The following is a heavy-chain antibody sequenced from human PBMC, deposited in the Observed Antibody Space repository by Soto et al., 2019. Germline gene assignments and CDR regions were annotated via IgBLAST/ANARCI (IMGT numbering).Heavy chain of an antibody. J-gene: IGHJ5*02. CDR2: INAGNGDT. Sequence: QVQLVQSGAEVKKPGASVKVSCKASGYTFTNYAMHWVRQAPGQRLEWMGWINAGNGDTKYSQSFKGRVTITRDTSASTAYMELSSLRSEDTAVYYCARDPYYDFWSGSNWFDPWGQGTLVTVSS. CDR1: GYTFTNYA. CDR3: ARDPYYDFWSGSNWFDP. D-gene: IGHD3-3*01. V-gene: IGHV1-3*01.